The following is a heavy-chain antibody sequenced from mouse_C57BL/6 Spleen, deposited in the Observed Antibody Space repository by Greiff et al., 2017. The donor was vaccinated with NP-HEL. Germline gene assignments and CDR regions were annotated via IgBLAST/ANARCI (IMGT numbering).Heavy chain of an antibody. D-gene: IGHD2-1*01. J-gene: IGHJ4*01. V-gene: IGHV5-17*01. CDR3: ARGYGNYGDYAMDY. CDR1: GFTFSDYG. Sequence: EVKLMESGGGLVKPGGSLKLSCAASGFTFSDYGMHWVRQAPEKGLEWVAYISSGSSTIYYADTVKGRFTISRDNAKNTLFLQMTSLRSEDTAMYYCARGYGNYGDYAMDYWGQGTSVTVSS. CDR2: ISSGSSTI.